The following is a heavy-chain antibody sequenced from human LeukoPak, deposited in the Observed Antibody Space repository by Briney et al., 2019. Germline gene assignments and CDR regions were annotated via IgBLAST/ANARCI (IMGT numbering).Heavy chain of an antibody. CDR3: ASPYSSRWYELCY. V-gene: IGHV3-21*01. CDR2: ISSSSSYI. Sequence: GGSLRLSCAASGFTFSSYGMHWVRQAPGKGLEWVSSISSSSSYIYYADSVKGRFTISRDNAKNSLYLQMNSLRAEDTAVYYCASPYSSRWYELCYWGQGTLVTVSS. J-gene: IGHJ4*02. CDR1: GFTFSSYG. D-gene: IGHD6-13*01.